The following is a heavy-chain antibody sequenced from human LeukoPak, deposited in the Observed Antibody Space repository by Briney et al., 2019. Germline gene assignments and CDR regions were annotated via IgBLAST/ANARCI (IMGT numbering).Heavy chain of an antibody. Sequence: PGRSLRLSCAASGFTFSSYGMHWVRQAPGKGLEWVAVIWYDGSNKYYADSVKGRFTISRDNSKNTLYPQMNSLRAEDTAVYYCARDRHDCSGGSCYSEGIDYWGQGTLVTVSS. CDR1: GFTFSSYG. CDR3: ARDRHDCSGGSCYSEGIDY. V-gene: IGHV3-33*01. J-gene: IGHJ4*02. CDR2: IWYDGSNK. D-gene: IGHD2-15*01.